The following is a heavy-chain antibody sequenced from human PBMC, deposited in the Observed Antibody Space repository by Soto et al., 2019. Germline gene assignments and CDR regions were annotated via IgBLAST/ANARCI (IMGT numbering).Heavy chain of an antibody. J-gene: IGHJ4*02. V-gene: IGHV3-73*01. CDR3: TSPTYSSSSLDY. CDR1: WFTFSGSA. Sequence: GSLRVSCAASWFTFSGSAMHWVRQASGKGLEWVGRIRSKASSYATAYAASVKGRFTISRDDSKNTAYLQMNSLKTEDTAVYYCTSPTYSSSSLDYWGQGTLVTVSS. D-gene: IGHD6-6*01. CDR2: IRSKASSYAT.